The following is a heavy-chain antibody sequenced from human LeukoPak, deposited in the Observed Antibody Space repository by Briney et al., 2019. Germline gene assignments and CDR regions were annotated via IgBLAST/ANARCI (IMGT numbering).Heavy chain of an antibody. CDR1: GGSISNSNYY. D-gene: IGHD6-13*01. CDR2: FYYTGTT. V-gene: IGHV4-39*01. J-gene: IGHJ6*04. CDR3: ATIPPRYEQQLLPWSTDV. Sequence: SETLSLTCTVSGGSISNSNYYWGWIRQPPGKGRGWIGIFYYTGTTYYHPSLKSRVTISVDTSKNQFSLKLSSVTAADTAVYHCATIPPRYEQQLLPWSTDVWGKGTTVTVSS.